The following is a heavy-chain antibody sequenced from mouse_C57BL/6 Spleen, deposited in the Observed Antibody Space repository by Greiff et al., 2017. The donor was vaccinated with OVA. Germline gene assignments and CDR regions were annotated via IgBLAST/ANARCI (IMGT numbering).Heavy chain of an antibody. CDR1: GYTFTSYW. V-gene: IGHV1-64*01. Sequence: QVQLQQPGAELVKPGASVKLSCKASGYTFTSYWMHWVKQRPGQGLEWIGMIHPNSGSTKYNEKFKSKATLTVDKSSSTAYMQLSSLTSEDSAVYYCARQGYYGSSSMDYWGQGTSVTVSS. CDR2: IHPNSGST. D-gene: IGHD1-1*01. CDR3: ARQGYYGSSSMDY. J-gene: IGHJ4*01.